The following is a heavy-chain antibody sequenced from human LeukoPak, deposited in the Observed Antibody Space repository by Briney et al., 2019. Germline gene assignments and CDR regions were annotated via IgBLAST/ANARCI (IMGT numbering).Heavy chain of an antibody. CDR3: ARDSPPPYYDFWSANMGAFDI. Sequence: SQTLSLTCAISGDSVSSNSVAWNWIRQSPSRGLEWLGRTYYKSKWYTDYAVSVKSRIAINPDTSKNQFSLQLNSVTPEDTGVYYCARDSPPPYYDFWSANMGAFDIWGQGTMVTVSS. D-gene: IGHD3-3*01. CDR1: GDSVSSNSVA. CDR2: TYYKSKWYT. J-gene: IGHJ3*02. V-gene: IGHV6-1*01.